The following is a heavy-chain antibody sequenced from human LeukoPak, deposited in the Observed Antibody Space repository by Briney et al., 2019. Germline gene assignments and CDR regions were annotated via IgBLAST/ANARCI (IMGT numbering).Heavy chain of an antibody. D-gene: IGHD3-16*01. CDR1: GNY. CDR2: IYYTGIT. J-gene: IGHJ4*02. CDR3: AASSGVTLGRF. Sequence: GNYWMHWIRQHPGKGLEWIGYIYYTGITSYNPSLKSRVSMSVDTSMNQVSLKLNSLTAADTAVYYCAASSGVTLGRFWGQGTLVTVSS. V-gene: IGHV4-31*02.